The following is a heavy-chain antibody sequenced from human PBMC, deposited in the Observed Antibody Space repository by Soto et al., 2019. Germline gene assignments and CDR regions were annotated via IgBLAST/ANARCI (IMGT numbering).Heavy chain of an antibody. Sequence: PSETLSLTCTVSGCSISSSSYYWGWIRQPPGKGLEWIGSIYYSGSTYYNPSLKSRVTISVDTSKNQFSLKLSSVTAADTAVYYCARPLRFLEWSLNWFDPWGQGTLVTVSS. CDR1: GCSISSSSYY. V-gene: IGHV4-39*01. CDR3: ARPLRFLEWSLNWFDP. CDR2: IYYSGST. D-gene: IGHD3-3*01. J-gene: IGHJ5*02.